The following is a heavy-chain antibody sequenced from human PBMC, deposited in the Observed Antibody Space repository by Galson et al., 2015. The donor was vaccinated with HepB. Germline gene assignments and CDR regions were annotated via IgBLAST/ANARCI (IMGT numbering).Heavy chain of an antibody. Sequence: SLRLSCAASGFTFSDYYMSWIRQAPGKGLEWISYSSSSGSTIFYADSVRGRFTISRDNAKNSLYLQMTSLRSDDTAVYYCASEFIVVRDYWGQGTLVTVSS. CDR2: SSSSGSTI. CDR1: GFTFSDYY. CDR3: ASEFIVVRDY. V-gene: IGHV3-11*01. J-gene: IGHJ4*02. D-gene: IGHD3-22*01.